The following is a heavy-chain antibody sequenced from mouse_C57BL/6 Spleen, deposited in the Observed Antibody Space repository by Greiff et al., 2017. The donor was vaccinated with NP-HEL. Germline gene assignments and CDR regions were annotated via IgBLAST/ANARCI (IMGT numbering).Heavy chain of an antibody. D-gene: IGHD1-1*01. CDR1: GYTFTSYW. V-gene: IGHV1-72*01. Sequence: QVQLQQPGAELVKPWASVKLSCKASGYTFTSYWLHWVQQRPGRGLEWIGRIDPNSGGTKYNEKFKRKATLTVDKPSSTSYMQRSSLTSEDSAVYDCARSGYYGSNPFDYWGQGTTLTVSS. CDR2: IDPNSGGT. CDR3: ARSGYYGSNPFDY. J-gene: IGHJ2*01.